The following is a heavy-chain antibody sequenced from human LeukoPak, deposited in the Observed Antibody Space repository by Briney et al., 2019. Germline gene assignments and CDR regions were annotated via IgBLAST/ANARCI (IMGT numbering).Heavy chain of an antibody. V-gene: IGHV6-1*01. CDR1: GDSVSSNSVA. CDR2: TYYRSKWYS. D-gene: IGHD2-15*01. CDR3: ARGQTGSGRIFDY. Sequence: SQTLSLTCAISGDSVSSNSVAWNWIRQSPSRGLEWLGRTYYRSKWYSDFAEYVKSRITIDPDTSKNQFSLQLNSVTPDDTAVHFCARGQTGSGRIFDYWGQGTLVTVSS. J-gene: IGHJ4*02.